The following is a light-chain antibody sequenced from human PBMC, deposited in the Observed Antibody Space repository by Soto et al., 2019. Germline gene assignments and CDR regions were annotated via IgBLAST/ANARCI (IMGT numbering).Light chain of an antibody. V-gene: IGKV3-15*01. Sequence: EIVMTQSPATLSVSPGEGATLSCRASQSVSSNLAWYQQKPGQAPRLLIHGASTRATGVPARFSGSGSGTAGTHTISSLQSEDFGVYYCQQYHNWPPGYTFGQGTKLVIK. J-gene: IGKJ2*01. CDR2: GAS. CDR3: QQYHNWPPGYT. CDR1: QSVSSN.